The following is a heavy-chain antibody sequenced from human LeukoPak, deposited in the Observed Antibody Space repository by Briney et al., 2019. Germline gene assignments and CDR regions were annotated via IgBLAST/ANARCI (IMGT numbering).Heavy chain of an antibody. CDR2: IGTAGDT. D-gene: IGHD6-19*01. V-gene: IGHV3-13*01. CDR3: ARGDSATAVAGYYYYGMDV. CDR1: GFTFSSYD. Sequence: GSLRLSXAASGFTFSSYDMHWVRHATGKGLEWVSAIGTAGDTYYPGSVKGRFTISRENAKNSFYLQMNSLRAGDTAVHYCARGDSATAVAGYYYYGMDVWGRGTTVTVSS. J-gene: IGHJ6*02.